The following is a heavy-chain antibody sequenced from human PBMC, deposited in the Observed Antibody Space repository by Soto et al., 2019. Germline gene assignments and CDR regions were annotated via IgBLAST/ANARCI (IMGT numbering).Heavy chain of an antibody. CDR2: ISYDGSNK. CDR1: GFTFSSYG. CDR3: ATAGFDP. V-gene: IGHV3-30*03. J-gene: IGHJ5*02. Sequence: GGSLRLSCAASGFTFSSYGMHWVRQAPGKGLEWVAVISYDGSNKYYADSVKGRFTISRDNSKNTLYLQMNSLRAEDTAVYYCATAGFDPWGQGNLVTVSS.